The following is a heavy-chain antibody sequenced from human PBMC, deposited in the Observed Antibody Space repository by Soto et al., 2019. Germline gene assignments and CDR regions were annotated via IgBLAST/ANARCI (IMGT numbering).Heavy chain of an antibody. V-gene: IGHV4-59*01. CDR1: GGSFSGYY. CDR3: AREGGSEQRALDY. D-gene: IGHD3-10*01. J-gene: IGHJ4*02. Sequence: PSETLSLTCAVYGGSFSGYYWSWIRQPPGKGLEWIGYIYYSGSTNYNPSLKSRVTISVDTSKNQFSLKLSSVTAADTAVYYCAREGGSEQRALDYWGQGILVTVSS. CDR2: IYYSGST.